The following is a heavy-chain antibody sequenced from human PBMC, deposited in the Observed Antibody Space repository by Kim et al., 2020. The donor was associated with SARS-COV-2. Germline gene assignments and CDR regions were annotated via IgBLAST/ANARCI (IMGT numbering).Heavy chain of an antibody. J-gene: IGHJ4*02. CDR2: ISWNSGTI. CDR3: VKSSEGSVGDCSSVTCPSFDS. Sequence: GGSLRLSCAVSGFTFDDYAMHWVRQSPGRGLEWVSGISWNSGTIASADSVKGRFSILRDNARNSLYLQMTSLRPEDTAYYYCVKSSEGSVGDCSSVTCPSFDSWGLGTRVLVS. D-gene: IGHD2-2*01. V-gene: IGHV3-9*01. CDR1: GFTFDDYA.